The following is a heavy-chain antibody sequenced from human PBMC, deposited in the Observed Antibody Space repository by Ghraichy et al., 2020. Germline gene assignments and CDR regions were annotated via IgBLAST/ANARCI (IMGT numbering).Heavy chain of an antibody. CDR3: ARRIDFDWFDWFDP. D-gene: IGHD3-9*01. Sequence: SETLSLTCTVSGGSISSYYWSWIRQPPGKGLEWIGYIYTSGSTNYNPSLKSRVTISVDTSKNQFSLKLSSVTAADTAVYYCARRIDFDWFDWFDPWGQGTLVTVSS. V-gene: IGHV4-4*09. CDR2: IYTSGST. CDR1: GGSISSYY. J-gene: IGHJ5*02.